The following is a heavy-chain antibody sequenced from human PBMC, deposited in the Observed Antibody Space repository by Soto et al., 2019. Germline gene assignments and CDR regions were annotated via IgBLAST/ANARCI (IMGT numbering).Heavy chain of an antibody. J-gene: IGHJ4*02. CDR1: GYTFTNFG. CDR2: ISAYNGNT. D-gene: IGHD3-16*01. CDR3: ARGGTPIDY. Sequence: QVQLVQSGAEVKKPGASVKVSCKTSGYTFTNFGLSWVRQAPGQGLEWMGWISAYNGNTNYAQNCQGRVTMTTATATSTAYMGLRSLRSDEPGVYYCARGGTPIDYGGQATLVTVSS. V-gene: IGHV1-18*01.